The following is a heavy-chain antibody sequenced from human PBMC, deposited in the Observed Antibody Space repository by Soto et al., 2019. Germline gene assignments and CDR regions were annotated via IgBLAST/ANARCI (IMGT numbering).Heavy chain of an antibody. V-gene: IGHV4-59*01. CDR2: IYYSGST. D-gene: IGHD1-26*01. CDR1: GGSISSYY. CDR3: ARGSGTYYYYGMDV. J-gene: IGHJ6*02. Sequence: NPSETLSLTCTVSGGSISSYYWSWIRQPPGKGLEWIGYIYYSGSTNYNPSLKSRVTISVDTSKNQCALKLSSVTAAETAVYYCARGSGTYYYYGMDVWGQGTTVTVSS.